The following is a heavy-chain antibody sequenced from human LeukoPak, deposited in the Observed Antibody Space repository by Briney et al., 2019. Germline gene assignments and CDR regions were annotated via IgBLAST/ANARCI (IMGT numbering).Heavy chain of an antibody. CDR2: FDPEDGET. Sequence: WASVKVSCKVSGYTLTELSMHWVRQAPGKGLEWMGGFDPEDGETIYAQKFQGRVTVTEDTSTDTAYMELSSLRSEDTAVYYCARASFCSSSSCSPYYFYYYMDVWGRGTTVTVSS. CDR3: ARASFCSSSSCSPYYFYYYMDV. V-gene: IGHV1-24*01. CDR1: GYTLTELS. J-gene: IGHJ6*03. D-gene: IGHD2-2*01.